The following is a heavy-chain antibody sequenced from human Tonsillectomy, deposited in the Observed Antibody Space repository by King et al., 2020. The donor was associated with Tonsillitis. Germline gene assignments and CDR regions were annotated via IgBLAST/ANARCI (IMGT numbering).Heavy chain of an antibody. CDR1: GFTFSSYA. CDR3: AKGGAYSSSWYVFPFDP. Sequence: VQLVESGGGLVQPGGSLRLSCAASGFTFSSYAMSWVRQAPGKGLEWVSIIYSGGSSTYYADSVKGRFTISRDNSKNTLYLQMNSLRAEDTAVYYCAKGGAYSSSWYVFPFDPWGQGTLVTVSS. D-gene: IGHD6-13*01. V-gene: IGHV3-23*03. J-gene: IGHJ5*02. CDR2: IYSGGSST.